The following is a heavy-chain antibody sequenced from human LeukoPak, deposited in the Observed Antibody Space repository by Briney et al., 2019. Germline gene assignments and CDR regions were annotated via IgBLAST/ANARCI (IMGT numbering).Heavy chain of an antibody. Sequence: GGSLRLSCAASGFTFSSYSMNWVRQAPGKGLEWVAFIRYDGSEKYYADSVKGRITISRDNSKNTLYVQMNSLRAEDTAVYYCAKGKDYYLDYWGQGTLGTVSS. CDR3: AKGKDYYLDY. CDR2: IRYDGSEK. CDR1: GFTFSSYS. D-gene: IGHD3-10*01. V-gene: IGHV3-30*02. J-gene: IGHJ4*02.